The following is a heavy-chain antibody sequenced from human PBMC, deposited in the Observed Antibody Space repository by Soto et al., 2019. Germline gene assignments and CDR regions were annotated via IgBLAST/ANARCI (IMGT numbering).Heavy chain of an antibody. V-gene: IGHV1-69*02. Sequence: ASVKVSCKASGGTFSSYTISWVRQAPGQGLEWMGRIIPILGIANYAQKFQGRVTITADKSTSTAYMELSSLRSEDTAVYYCAREIAVTTAAFDIWGQGTMVTVSS. CDR2: IIPILGIA. D-gene: IGHD4-17*01. CDR3: AREIAVTTAAFDI. CDR1: GGTFSSYT. J-gene: IGHJ3*02.